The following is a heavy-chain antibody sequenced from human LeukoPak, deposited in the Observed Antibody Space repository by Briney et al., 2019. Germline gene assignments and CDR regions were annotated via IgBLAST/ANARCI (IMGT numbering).Heavy chain of an antibody. J-gene: IGHJ4*02. D-gene: IGHD2/OR15-2a*01. CDR3: AKGRIQTKH. CDR2: INHNGNVN. CDR1: GFTFSSYW. Sequence: GGSLRLSCAASGFTFSSYWMNWARQAPGKGLEWVASINHNGNVNYYVDSVKGRFTISRDNAKNSLYLQMSNLRAEDTAVYYCAKGRIQTKHWGQGTLVTVSS. V-gene: IGHV3-7*03.